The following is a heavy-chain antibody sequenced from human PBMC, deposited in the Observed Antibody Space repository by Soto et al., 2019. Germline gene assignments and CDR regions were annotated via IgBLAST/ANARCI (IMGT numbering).Heavy chain of an antibody. CDR1: GYTFTSYA. J-gene: IGHJ6*02. V-gene: IGHV1-3*01. D-gene: IGHD5-12*01. CDR2: MNAGNGNT. CDR3: ASEKGRDGYNTYYYYYGMDV. Sequence: QVQLVQSGAEVKKPGASVKVSCKASGYTFTSYAMHWVRQAPGQRLEWMGWMNAGNGNTKYSQKFQGRVTITRDTSARTAYMELSSLRSEDTAVYYCASEKGRDGYNTYYYYYGMDVWGQGTTVTVSS.